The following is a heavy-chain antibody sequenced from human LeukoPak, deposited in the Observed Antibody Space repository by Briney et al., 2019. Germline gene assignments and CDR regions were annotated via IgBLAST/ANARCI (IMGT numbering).Heavy chain of an antibody. J-gene: IGHJ3*02. CDR3: ARLFSSSSILVAFDI. CDR1: GYSFTSYW. Sequence: GESLKISCKGSGYSFTSYWIGWVRQMPGKGLEWTGIIYPGDSDTRYSPSLPGQITISADKSISTAYLQLSSLKASDTAMYYCARLFSSSSILVAFDIWGQGTMVTVSS. D-gene: IGHD6-13*01. CDR2: IYPGDSDT. V-gene: IGHV5-51*01.